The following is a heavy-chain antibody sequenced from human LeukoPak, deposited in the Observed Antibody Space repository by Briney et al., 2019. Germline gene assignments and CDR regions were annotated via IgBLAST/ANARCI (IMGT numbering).Heavy chain of an antibody. Sequence: PSETLSLTCTVSGGSISSSSYYWGWIRQPPGKGLEWIGNIYGNIYYSGSTYYNPSLKSRVTMSLDTSKNQFSLKLSSVTAADTAVYYCARGADTVSYDYWGQGTLVTVFS. CDR3: ARGADTVSYDY. V-gene: IGHV4-39*07. J-gene: IGHJ4*02. D-gene: IGHD4-17*01. CDR2: IYGNIYYSGST. CDR1: GGSISSSSYY.